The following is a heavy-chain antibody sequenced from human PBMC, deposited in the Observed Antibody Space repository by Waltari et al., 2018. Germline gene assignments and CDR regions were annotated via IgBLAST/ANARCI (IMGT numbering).Heavy chain of an antibody. D-gene: IGHD3-10*01. CDR2: MNPNSGNT. V-gene: IGHV1-8*01. J-gene: IGHJ5*02. CDR3: AFVDYYGSGSYRRWFDP. Sequence: QVQLVQSGAEVKKPGASVKVSCKASGYTFTSYDINWVRQATGQGLEWMGWMNPNSGNTGYAQKFQGRVTMTRNTSISTAYMELSSLRSEDTAVYYCAFVDYYGSGSYRRWFDPWGQGTLVTVSS. CDR1: GYTFTSYD.